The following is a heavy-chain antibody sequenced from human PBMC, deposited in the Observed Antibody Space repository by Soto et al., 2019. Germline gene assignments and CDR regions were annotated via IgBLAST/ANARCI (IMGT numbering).Heavy chain of an antibody. J-gene: IGHJ3*02. D-gene: IGHD6-19*01. V-gene: IGHV3-11*06. CDR3: ARMGIAVAGTPDAFDI. CDR2: ISSSSSCT. Sequence: QVQLVESGGGLVKPGGSLRLSCAASGFTFSDYYMSWIRQAPGKGLEWVSYISSSSSCTNYADSVKGRFTISRDNAKNSLYLQMNSLRAEDTAVYYCARMGIAVAGTPDAFDIWGQGTMVTVSS. CDR1: GFTFSDYY.